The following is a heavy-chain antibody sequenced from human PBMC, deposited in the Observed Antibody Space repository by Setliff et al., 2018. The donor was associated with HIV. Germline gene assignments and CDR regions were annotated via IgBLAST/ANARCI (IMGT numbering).Heavy chain of an antibody. Sequence: SETLSLTCTVSGGSISSYYWSWIRQPPGKGLEWIGYIYTSGSTNYNPSLKSRVTISVDTSKNQFSLKLSSVTAADTAVYYCASPRGYCSGGTCLFWYFDLWGRGTLVTVSS. J-gene: IGHJ2*01. CDR1: GGSISSYY. D-gene: IGHD2-15*01. V-gene: IGHV4-4*09. CDR3: ASPRGYCSGGTCLFWYFDL. CDR2: IYTSGST.